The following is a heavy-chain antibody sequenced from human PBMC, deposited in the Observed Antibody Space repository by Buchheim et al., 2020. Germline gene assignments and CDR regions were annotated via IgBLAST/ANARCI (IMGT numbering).Heavy chain of an antibody. J-gene: IGHJ4*02. CDR2: ISGSGGST. CDR1: GFTFSSYA. D-gene: IGHD6-19*01. V-gene: IGHV3-23*01. CDR3: AKSLGQWLDRGLVVHFDY. Sequence: EVQLLESGGGLVQPGGSLRLSCAASGFTFSSYAMSWVRQAPGKGLEWVSAISGSGGSTYYADSVKGRFTISRDNSKNTLYLQMNSLRAEDTAVYYCAKSLGQWLDRGLVVHFDYWGQGTL.